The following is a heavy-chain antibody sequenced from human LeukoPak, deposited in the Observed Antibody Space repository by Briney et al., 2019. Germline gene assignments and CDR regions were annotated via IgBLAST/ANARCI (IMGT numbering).Heavy chain of an antibody. Sequence: GASVKVSCKASGYTFTSYGISWVRQAPGQGLEWMGWISAYNGNTNYAQKFQGRVTMTTDTSTSTAYMELRSLRSDDTAVYYCARGLRYCSSTSCSLLDYWGQGTLVTVSS. CDR2: ISAYNGNT. V-gene: IGHV1-18*01. CDR3: ARGLRYCSSTSCSLLDY. J-gene: IGHJ4*02. D-gene: IGHD2-2*01. CDR1: GYTFTSYG.